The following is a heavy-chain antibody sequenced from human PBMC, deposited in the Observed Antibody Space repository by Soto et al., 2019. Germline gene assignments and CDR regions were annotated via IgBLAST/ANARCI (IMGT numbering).Heavy chain of an antibody. CDR3: ERTSLFIYESDDESYHYFDS. J-gene: IGHJ4*02. V-gene: IGHV1-18*01. CDR2: ISAHNGNT. D-gene: IGHD3-22*01. Sequence: QVQLVQSGAEVKKPGASVKVSCKASGYTFTSYGISWVRQAPGQGLEWMGWISAHNGNTNYAQKLQGRVTMTTNTSTRTAYVELSSLRADDTAVYYCERTSLFIYESDDESYHYFDSWGQGTLLTVSS. CDR1: GYTFTSYG.